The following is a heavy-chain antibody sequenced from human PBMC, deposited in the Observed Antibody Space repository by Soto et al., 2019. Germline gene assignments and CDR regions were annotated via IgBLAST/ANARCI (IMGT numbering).Heavy chain of an antibody. CDR1: VCSISGTNYY. Sequence: PSEALSLTCSVSVCSISGTNYYWGCIRQPPGKGLEWIGSIHYSGNTYYSPSLKSRVTISVDTSKKQFSLKLSSVTAADTAVYYCARHSGGGIAMFGVATNWFEPWGQGTLVTVSS. J-gene: IGHJ5*02. V-gene: IGHV4-39*01. CDR3: ARHSGGGIAMFGVATNWFEP. D-gene: IGHD3-3*01. CDR2: IHYSGNT.